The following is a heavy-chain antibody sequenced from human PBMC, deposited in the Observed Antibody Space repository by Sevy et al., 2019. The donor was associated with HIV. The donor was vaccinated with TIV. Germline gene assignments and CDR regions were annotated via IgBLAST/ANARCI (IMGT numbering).Heavy chain of an antibody. V-gene: IGHV1-8*01. D-gene: IGHD1-26*01. CDR2: MSPNSRKT. J-gene: IGHJ6*02. CDR3: ARGPNSGQHRDYYYYYGMDV. CDR1: GYTFTNYD. Sequence: AAVKVSCKASGYTFTNYDINWVRQATRQGLERMGWMSPNSRKTGYPQKFQGRVTVIRNTSISTAYMELSSLGSEDTAGYYCARGPNSGQHRDYYYYYGMDVWGQGTAVTVSS.